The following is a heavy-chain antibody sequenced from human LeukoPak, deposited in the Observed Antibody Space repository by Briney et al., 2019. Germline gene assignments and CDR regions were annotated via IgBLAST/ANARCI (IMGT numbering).Heavy chain of an antibody. J-gene: IGHJ4*02. CDR3: ATGVNPLLWFGN. Sequence: ASVKVSCKVSGYTLTELSMHGVRQAPGKGLEWMGGFDPEDGETIYAQKFQGRVTMTEDTSTDTAYMELSSLRSEDTAVYYCATGVNPLLWFGNWGQGTLVTVSS. CDR2: FDPEDGET. D-gene: IGHD3-10*01. V-gene: IGHV1-24*01. CDR1: GYTLTELS.